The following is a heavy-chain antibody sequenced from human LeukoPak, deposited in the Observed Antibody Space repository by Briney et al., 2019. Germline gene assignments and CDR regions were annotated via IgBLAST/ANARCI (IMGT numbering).Heavy chain of an antibody. CDR1: GFTFSDYY. D-gene: IGHD3-10*01. CDR3: ARVSYYGSGSYYTDDY. V-gene: IGHV3-11*04. Sequence: GGSLRLSCAASGFTFSDYYMSWIRQAPGKGLEWVSYISSSGSTIYYADSVKGRFTISRDNSKNTLYLQMNSLRAEDTAVYYCARVSYYGSGSYYTDDYWGQGTLVTVSS. J-gene: IGHJ4*02. CDR2: ISSSGSTI.